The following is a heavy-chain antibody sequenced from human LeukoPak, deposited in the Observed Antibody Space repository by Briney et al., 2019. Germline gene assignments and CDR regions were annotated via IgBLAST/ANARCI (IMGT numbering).Heavy chain of an antibody. CDR1: GYIFTSYW. D-gene: IGHD2-2*01. CDR3: ARQYCSSTSCYFGY. Sequence: PGGSLRLSCKGSGYIFTSYWIGWVRQMPGKGLEWMGIIYPGDSDTIYSPSFQGQVTISADKSISTAYLQWSSLKASDTAMYYCARQYCSSTSCYFGYWGQGTLVTVSS. CDR2: IYPGDSDT. J-gene: IGHJ4*02. V-gene: IGHV5-51*01.